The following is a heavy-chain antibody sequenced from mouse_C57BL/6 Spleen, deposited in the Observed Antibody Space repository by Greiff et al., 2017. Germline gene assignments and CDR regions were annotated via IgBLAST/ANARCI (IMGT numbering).Heavy chain of an antibody. CDR1: GYTFTSYW. J-gene: IGHJ2*01. CDR3: ASNYYSNLCYFDY. Sequence: QVQLQQPGAELVKPGASVKMSCKASGYTFTSYWITWVKQRPGQGLEWIGDIYPGSGSTNYNEKFKGKATLTVATSSSTAYMQLSSLTSEDSAVXYCASNYYSNLCYFDYWGQGTTLTVSS. CDR2: IYPGSGST. V-gene: IGHV1-55*01. D-gene: IGHD2-5*01.